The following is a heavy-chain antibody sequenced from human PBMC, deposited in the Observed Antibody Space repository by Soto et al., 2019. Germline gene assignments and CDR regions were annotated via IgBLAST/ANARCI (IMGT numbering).Heavy chain of an antibody. J-gene: IGHJ4*02. Sequence: ASVKVSCKASGYTFTGYYMHWVRQAPGQGLEWMGWINPNSGGTNYAQKFQGWVTMTRDTSISTAYMELSRLRSDDTAVYYCARDARTAAAVFDYWGQGTLVTVSS. CDR2: INPNSGGT. CDR3: ARDARTAAAVFDY. V-gene: IGHV1-2*04. D-gene: IGHD6-13*01. CDR1: GYTFTGYY.